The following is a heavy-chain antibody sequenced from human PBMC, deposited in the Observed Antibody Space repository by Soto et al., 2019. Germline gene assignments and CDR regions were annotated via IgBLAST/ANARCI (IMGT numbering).Heavy chain of an antibody. CDR3: ARAGGGYFDY. CDR2: IHYSGCT. V-gene: IGHV4-31*03. D-gene: IGHD3-10*01. Sequence: QVQLQESGPGLVKPSQTLSLTCTVSGGSISSGGYYWSWIRQHPGKGLEWIGYIHYSGCTYYNPSRKNRVTISLDTPKNQFSLKLSSVNAADTAVYYCARAGGGYFDYWGQGTLVTVSS. CDR1: GGSISSGGYY. J-gene: IGHJ4*02.